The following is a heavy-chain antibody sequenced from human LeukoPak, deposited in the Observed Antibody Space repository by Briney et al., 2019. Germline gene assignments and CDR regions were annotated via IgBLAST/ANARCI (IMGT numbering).Heavy chain of an antibody. Sequence: GGSLRLSCAASGLTFSNAWMTWVPQAPGKGLEWFGRIKSKTDGGTTDYAAPVKGRFTISRDDSTNTLYLQMNSLKTADTAVYYCTTDLLRYFDWLRFDPWGQGTLVTVSS. V-gene: IGHV3-15*01. CDR2: IKSKTDGGTT. J-gene: IGHJ5*02. D-gene: IGHD3-9*01. CDR3: TTDLLRYFDWLRFDP. CDR1: GLTFSNAW.